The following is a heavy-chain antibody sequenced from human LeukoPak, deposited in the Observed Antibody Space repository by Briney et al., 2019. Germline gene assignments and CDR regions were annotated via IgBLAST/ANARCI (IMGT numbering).Heavy chain of an antibody. D-gene: IGHD6-6*01. J-gene: IGHJ4*02. CDR3: ARGSQYIFAARLFDY. CDR2: INPNSGGT. Sequence: EASVKVSCKASGYTFTGYYMHWVRQAPGQGLEWTGWINPNSGGTNYAQKFQGRVTMTRDTSISTAYMELSRLRSDDTAVYYCARGSQYIFAARLFDYWGQGTLVTVSS. V-gene: IGHV1-2*02. CDR1: GYTFTGYY.